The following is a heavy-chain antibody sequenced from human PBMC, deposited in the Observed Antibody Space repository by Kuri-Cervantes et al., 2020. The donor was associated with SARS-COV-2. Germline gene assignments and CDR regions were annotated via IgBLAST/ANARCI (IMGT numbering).Heavy chain of an antibody. Sequence: SETLSLTCTVSGGSISSYYWSWIRQPPGKGLEWIGEINHSGSTNYNPSLKSRVTISVDTSKNQFSLKLSPVTAADTAVYYCARHRSSGWYQENFDYWGQGTLVTVSS. J-gene: IGHJ4*02. CDR3: ARHRSSGWYQENFDY. CDR1: GGSISSYY. V-gene: IGHV4-34*01. D-gene: IGHD6-19*01. CDR2: INHSGST.